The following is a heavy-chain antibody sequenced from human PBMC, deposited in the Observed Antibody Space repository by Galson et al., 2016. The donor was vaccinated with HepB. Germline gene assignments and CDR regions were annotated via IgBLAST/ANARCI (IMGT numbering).Heavy chain of an antibody. CDR3: TNSSGWLSLY. D-gene: IGHD3-22*01. CDR1: GFSLSTRGMG. V-gene: IGHV2-5*02. J-gene: IGHJ4*02. Sequence: PALVKPTQTLTLTCTFSGFSLSTRGMGVHWIRQPPGKALEWLALIYWDDDNRYSPSLRSRLTITKDTSKNQVVLTMTNIDPLDTATYYCTNSSGWLSLYWGPGTLVTVSS. CDR2: IYWDDDN.